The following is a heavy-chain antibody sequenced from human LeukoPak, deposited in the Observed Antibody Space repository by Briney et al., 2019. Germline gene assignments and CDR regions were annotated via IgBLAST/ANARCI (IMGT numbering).Heavy chain of an antibody. CDR2: ISSSSSYI. V-gene: IGHV3-21*01. CDR3: ATDLYCSSTSCYRRFDY. D-gene: IGHD2-2*01. CDR1: GVTFSSDS. Sequence: GGALRLSCAASGVTFSSDSMNWVRQAPGEGRECVSSISSSSSYIYYADSVKGRFTISRDNAKNSLYLQMNSPRAEDTAVYYCATDLYCSSTSCYRRFDYWGQGTLVTVSS. J-gene: IGHJ4*02.